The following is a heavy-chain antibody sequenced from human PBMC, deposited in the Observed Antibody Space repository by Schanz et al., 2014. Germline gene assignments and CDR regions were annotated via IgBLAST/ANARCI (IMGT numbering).Heavy chain of an antibody. J-gene: IGHJ6*02. CDR2: ISYSGRT. Sequence: QVQLQESGPGLVKPSQTLSLTCTVSGASISSRDFYWSWIRQFPGKGLEWIGYISYSGRTYYSPSLKSRFTMSVDTSKNQFSLRLSSVTAADTAVYYCARHGGIPYYPMDVWGQGTTVTVSS. V-gene: IGHV4-31*03. D-gene: IGHD3-16*01. CDR1: GASISSRDFY. CDR3: ARHGGIPYYPMDV.